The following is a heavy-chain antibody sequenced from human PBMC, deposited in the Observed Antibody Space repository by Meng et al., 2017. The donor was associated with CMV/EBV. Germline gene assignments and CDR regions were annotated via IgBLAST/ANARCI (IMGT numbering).Heavy chain of an antibody. Sequence: RGSLRLSCAASGFTFSSYAMSWVRQAPGKGLEWVSSISSSSSYIYYADSAKGRFTISRDNAKNSLYLQMNSLRAEDTAVYYCARELPNSLADYWGQGTLVTVSS. CDR3: ARELPNSLADY. J-gene: IGHJ4*02. CDR2: ISSSSSYI. CDR1: GFTFSSYA. V-gene: IGHV3-21*01. D-gene: IGHD4-23*01.